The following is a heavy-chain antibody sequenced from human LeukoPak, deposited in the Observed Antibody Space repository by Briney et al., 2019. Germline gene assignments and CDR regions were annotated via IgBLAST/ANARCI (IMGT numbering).Heavy chain of an antibody. CDR3: ARGPYSSGWATFYY. CDR1: GGSFSGYY. Sequence: PSETLSLTCAVYGGSFSGYYWSWIRQPPGKGLEWIGEINHSGSTNYNPSLKSRVTISVDTSKNQFSLKLSSVTAADTAVYYCARGPYSSGWATFYYWGQGTLVTVSS. D-gene: IGHD6-19*01. CDR2: INHSGST. J-gene: IGHJ4*02. V-gene: IGHV4-34*01.